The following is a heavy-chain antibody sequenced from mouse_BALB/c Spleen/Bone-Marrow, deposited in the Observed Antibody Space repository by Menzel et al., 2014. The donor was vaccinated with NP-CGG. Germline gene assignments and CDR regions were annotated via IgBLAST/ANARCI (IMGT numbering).Heavy chain of an antibody. J-gene: IGHJ4*01. D-gene: IGHD2-3*01. CDR2: ITTGGVST. CDR3: TRDLYDGYSYYAMDY. Sequence: NLVESGRGLVKPRGSLKLSCVATGFTCGRYTMSWVRQTPEQRMPCVSIITTGGVSTYSPNSVKGRYTISRDNAKSTLYLQMSSLKAEDTAMYYCTRDLYDGYSYYAMDYWGQGTSVTVSS. V-gene: IGHV5-6-4*01. CDR1: GFTCGRYT.